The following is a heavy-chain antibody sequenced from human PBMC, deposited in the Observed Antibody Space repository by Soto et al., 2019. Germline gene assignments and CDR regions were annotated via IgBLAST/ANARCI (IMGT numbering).Heavy chain of an antibody. Sequence: PSETLSLTCTVSGDSMSSYYWNWIRQPAGKGLEWIGRIYSSGSTNYNSSLKSRITMSVDTSKNQFSLNLSFVTAADTAVYYCAREGRSGRYYFDHCGPGTLVTVS. V-gene: IGHV4-4*07. CDR3: AREGRSGRYYFDH. CDR1: GDSMSSYY. J-gene: IGHJ4*02. D-gene: IGHD6-19*01. CDR2: IYSSGST.